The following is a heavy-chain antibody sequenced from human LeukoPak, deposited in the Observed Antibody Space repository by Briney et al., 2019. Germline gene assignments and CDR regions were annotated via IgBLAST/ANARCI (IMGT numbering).Heavy chain of an antibody. J-gene: IGHJ4*02. CDR3: AKDSSDYPGYSSGWYSY. Sequence: PGGSLRPSCAASGFTFSSYAMSWVRQAPGKGLEWVSAISGSGGSTYYADSVKGRFTISRDNSKNTLYLQMNSLRAEDTAVYYCAKDSSDYPGYSSGWYSYWGQGTLVTVSS. D-gene: IGHD6-19*01. V-gene: IGHV3-23*01. CDR1: GFTFSSYA. CDR2: ISGSGGST.